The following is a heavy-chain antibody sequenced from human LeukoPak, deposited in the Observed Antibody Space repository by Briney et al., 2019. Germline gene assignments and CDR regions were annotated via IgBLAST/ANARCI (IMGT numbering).Heavy chain of an antibody. V-gene: IGHV3-53*04. CDR2: IYSDGST. CDR1: GFTVSSNY. CDR3: AGAMVRGTFDY. J-gene: IGHJ4*02. Sequence: GGSLRLSCAASGFTVSSNYMSWVRQAPGKGLEWVSVIYSDGSTYYADSVKGRFTISRHNSKNTLYLQMNSLRAEDTAVYYCAGAMVRGTFDYWGQGTLVTVSS. D-gene: IGHD3-10*01.